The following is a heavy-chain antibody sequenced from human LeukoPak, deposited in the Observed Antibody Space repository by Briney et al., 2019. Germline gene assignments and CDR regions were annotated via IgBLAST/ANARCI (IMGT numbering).Heavy chain of an antibody. J-gene: IGHJ4*02. CDR2: IYTSGST. CDR1: GGSISSGSYY. V-gene: IGHV4-61*02. Sequence: PSETLSLTCTVSGGSISSGSYYWSWIRQPAGKGLEWIGRIYTSGSTNYNPSLKSRVTISVDTSKNQFSLKLSSVTAADTAVFYCARGFTLYRLSLDYWGQGTLVTVSS. D-gene: IGHD3-16*02. CDR3: ARGFTLYRLSLDY.